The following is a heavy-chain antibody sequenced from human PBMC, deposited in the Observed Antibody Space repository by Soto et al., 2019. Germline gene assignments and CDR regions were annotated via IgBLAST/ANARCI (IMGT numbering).Heavy chain of an antibody. Sequence: GGSLRLSSAASGFNFSSYWMSWVRQAPGKGLEWVANIKQDGSEKYYVDSVKGRFTISRDNAKNSLYLQMNSLRAEDTAVYYCARVAPYGDYFDYWGQGTLVTVSS. V-gene: IGHV3-7*01. J-gene: IGHJ4*02. CDR1: GFNFSSYW. D-gene: IGHD4-17*01. CDR3: ARVAPYGDYFDY. CDR2: IKQDGSEK.